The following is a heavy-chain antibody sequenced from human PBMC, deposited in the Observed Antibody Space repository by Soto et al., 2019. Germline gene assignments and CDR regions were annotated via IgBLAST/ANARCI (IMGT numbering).Heavy chain of an antibody. CDR1: GYTFTSYD. CDR2: MNPNSGNT. D-gene: IGHD6-13*01. J-gene: IGHJ6*03. Sequence: ASVKVSCKASGYTFTSYDINWVRQATGQGLEWMGWMNPNSGNTGYAQKFQGRVTMTRNTSISTAYMELSSLRSEDTAVYYCARVAPIGGSSWRDYYYYYYYMDVWGKGTTVTVSS. V-gene: IGHV1-8*01. CDR3: ARVAPIGGSSWRDYYYYYYYMDV.